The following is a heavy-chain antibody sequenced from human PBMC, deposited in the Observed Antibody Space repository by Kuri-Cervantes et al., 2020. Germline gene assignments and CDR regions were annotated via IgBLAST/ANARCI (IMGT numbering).Heavy chain of an antibody. Sequence: SETLSLTCAVYGGSFSGYYWSWIRQPPGKGLEWIGEINHSGSTNYNPSLKSRVTISVDTSKNQFSLKLSSVTPEDTAVYYCARAPSTGPVRLPDNWGQGTLVTVSS. CDR2: INHSGST. V-gene: IGHV4-34*01. CDR3: ARAPSTGPVRLPDN. CDR1: GGSFSGYY. J-gene: IGHJ4*02. D-gene: IGHD4-11*01.